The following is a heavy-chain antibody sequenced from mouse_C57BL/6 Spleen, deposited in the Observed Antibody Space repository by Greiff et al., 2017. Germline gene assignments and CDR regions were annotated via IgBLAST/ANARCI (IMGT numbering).Heavy chain of an antibody. CDR2: IYPGSGST. CDR1: GYTFTSYW. D-gene: IGHD2-1*01. V-gene: IGHV1-55*01. Sequence: QVQLQQPGAELVKPGASVKMSCKASGYTFTSYWITWVKQRPGQGLEWIGDIYPGSGSTNYNEKFKSKATLTVDTSSSTAYMQLSSLTSEDSAVYYCARIYGNYVWFAYWGQGTLVTVSA. J-gene: IGHJ3*01. CDR3: ARIYGNYVWFAY.